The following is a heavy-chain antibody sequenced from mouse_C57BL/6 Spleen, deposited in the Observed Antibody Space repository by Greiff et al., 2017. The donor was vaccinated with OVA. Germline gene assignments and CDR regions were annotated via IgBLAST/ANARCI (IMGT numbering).Heavy chain of an antibody. CDR3: ASDYDYDVRFAY. J-gene: IGHJ3*01. D-gene: IGHD2-4*01. CDR2: IYPGDGDT. V-gene: IGHV1-82*01. CDR1: GYAFSSSW. Sequence: QVQLQQSGPELVKPGASVKISCKASGYAFSSSWMNWVKQRPGKGLEWIGRIYPGDGDTNYNGKFKGKATLTADKSSSTAYMQLSSLTSEDSAVYFCASDYDYDVRFAYWGQGTLVTVSA.